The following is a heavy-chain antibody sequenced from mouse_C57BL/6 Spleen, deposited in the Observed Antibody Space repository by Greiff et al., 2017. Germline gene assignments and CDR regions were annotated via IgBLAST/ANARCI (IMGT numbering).Heavy chain of an antibody. V-gene: IGHV6-6*01. D-gene: IGHD2-4*01. J-gene: IGHJ4*01. CDR2: IRNKANNHAT. CDR1: GFTFSDAW. CDR3: TNYPYDYDEGYAMDY. Sequence: EVQLVESGGGLVQPGGSMKLSCAASGFTFSDAWMDWVRQSPEKGLEWVAEIRNKANNHATYYAESVKGRFTISRDDSKSSVYLQMNSLRAEDTGIYYCTNYPYDYDEGYAMDYWGQGTSVTVSS.